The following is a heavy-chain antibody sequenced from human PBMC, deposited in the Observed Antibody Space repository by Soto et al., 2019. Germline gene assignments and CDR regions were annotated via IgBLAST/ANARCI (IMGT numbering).Heavy chain of an antibody. CDR1: GGSISSYY. D-gene: IGHD2-2*01. V-gene: IGHV4-59*01. CDR2: IYYSGST. Sequence: PSETLSLTCTVSGGSISSYYWSWIRQPPGKGLEWIGYIYYSGSTNYNPSLKSRVTISVDTSKNQFSLKLSSVTAADTAVYYCAGIPGGGYYYYGMDVWGQGTMVTVSS. J-gene: IGHJ6*02. CDR3: AGIPGGGYYYYGMDV.